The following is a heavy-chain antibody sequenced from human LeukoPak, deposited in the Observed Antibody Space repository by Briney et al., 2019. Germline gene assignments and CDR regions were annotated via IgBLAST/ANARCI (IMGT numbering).Heavy chain of an antibody. D-gene: IGHD2-15*01. CDR3: ARQGCSGGSCYSPDTRYAFDI. Sequence: SETLSLTCTVSGGSISSYYWSWIRQPPGKGLEWIGYIYYSGSTYYNPSLKSRVTISVDTSKNQFSLKLSSVTAADTAVYYCARQGCSGGSCYSPDTRYAFDIWGQGTMVTVSS. J-gene: IGHJ3*02. CDR1: GGSISSYY. V-gene: IGHV4-59*08. CDR2: IYYSGST.